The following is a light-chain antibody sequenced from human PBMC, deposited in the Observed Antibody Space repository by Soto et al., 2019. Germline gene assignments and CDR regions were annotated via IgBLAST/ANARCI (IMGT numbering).Light chain of an antibody. CDR2: AAS. CDR3: QQANSFPIT. V-gene: IGKV1-39*01. CDR1: QSISSY. Sequence: DIQMPQSPSSLSASVGDRVTITCRASQSISSYLNWYQQKPGKAPKVLIYAASSLQSGVPSRFGGSGSGTDFTLAIDSLQPEDFATYFCQQANSFPITFGQGTRLEI. J-gene: IGKJ5*01.